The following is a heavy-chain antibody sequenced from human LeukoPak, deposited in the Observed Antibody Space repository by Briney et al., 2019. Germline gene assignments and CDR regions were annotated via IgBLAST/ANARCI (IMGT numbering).Heavy chain of an antibody. CDR3: ARDARGIVGATWKFDY. CDR1: GFTVSSNY. Sequence: GGSLRLSCAASGFTVSSNYMNWVRQAPGKGLEWVSVIYGGGNIYYADSVKGRFTISRDNAKNSLYLQMNSLRAEDTAVYYCARDARGIVGATWKFDYWGQGTLVTVSS. CDR2: IYGGGNI. V-gene: IGHV3-53*01. J-gene: IGHJ4*02. D-gene: IGHD1-26*01.